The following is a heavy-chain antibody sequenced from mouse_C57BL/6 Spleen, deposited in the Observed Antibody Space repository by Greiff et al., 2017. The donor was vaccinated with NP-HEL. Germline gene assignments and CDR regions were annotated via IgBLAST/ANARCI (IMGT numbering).Heavy chain of an antibody. Sequence: EVQLQQSGPVLVKPGASVKMSCKASGYTFTDYYMNWVKQSHGKSLEWIGVINPYNGGTSYNQKFKGKATLTVDKSSSTAYMELNSLTSEDSAVYYCARRTTVVATRYFDVWGTGTTVTVSS. J-gene: IGHJ1*03. CDR2: INPYNGGT. D-gene: IGHD1-1*01. CDR1: GYTFTDYY. V-gene: IGHV1-19*01. CDR3: ARRTTVVATRYFDV.